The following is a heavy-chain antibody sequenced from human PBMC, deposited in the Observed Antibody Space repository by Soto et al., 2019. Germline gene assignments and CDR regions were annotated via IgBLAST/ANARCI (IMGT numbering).Heavy chain of an antibody. J-gene: IGHJ4*02. CDR3: ARHGYNYGGGSFYY. CDR2: IYSGGST. CDR1: GVTVSSNY. V-gene: IGHV3-66*04. D-gene: IGHD5-18*01. Sequence: EVQLVESGGGLVQPGGFLRLSCAASGVTVSSNYMSWVRQAPGKGLEWVSVIYSGGSTYYADSVKGRFTNSRDNSKNAPSTQMDSLRAEDPAVYYCARHGYNYGGGSFYYWGQGTLVGVST.